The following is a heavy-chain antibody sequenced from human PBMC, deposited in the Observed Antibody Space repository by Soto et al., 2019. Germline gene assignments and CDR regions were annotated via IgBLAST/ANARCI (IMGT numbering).Heavy chain of an antibody. Sequence: GESLKISCKGSGYSFTSYWISWVRQMPGKGLEWMGRIDPSDSCTNYSPSFQGHVTISADKSISTAYLQWSSLKASDTAMYYCASTIAARPPYYYGMDVWGQGTTVTVSS. CDR2: IDPSDSCT. D-gene: IGHD6-6*01. CDR3: ASTIAARPPYYYGMDV. CDR1: GYSFTSYW. V-gene: IGHV5-10-1*01. J-gene: IGHJ6*02.